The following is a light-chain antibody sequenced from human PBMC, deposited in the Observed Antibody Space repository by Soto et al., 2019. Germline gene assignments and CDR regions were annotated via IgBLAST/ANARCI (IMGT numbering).Light chain of an antibody. CDR2: GAS. J-gene: IGKJ1*01. CDR1: QSVTSNY. V-gene: IGKV3-20*01. Sequence: IGLTQSPGTPSLSPGERATLSCRVSQSVTSNYIAWYQQKPGQAPRLLIYGASSRATGIPDRFSGSGSGTDFTLTISRLEPADFAVYYCQRYGSSRPWTFGQGTKVDIK. CDR3: QRYGSSRPWT.